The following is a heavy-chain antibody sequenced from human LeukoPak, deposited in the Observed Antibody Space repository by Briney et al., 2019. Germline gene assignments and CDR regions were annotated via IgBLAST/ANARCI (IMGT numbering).Heavy chain of an antibody. CDR1: GFTFNYAW. CDR3: TTDEDWNYARKDV. J-gene: IGHJ6*02. D-gene: IGHD1-7*01. CDR2: TVSEIDGGTT. Sequence: GGSLRLSCAASGFTFNYAWMSWVRQVPGKGLEWVGQTVSEIDGGTTDYAAPVNGRFTISRDDSKSTLYLQMNSLKIEDTAVYYCTTDEDWNYARKDVWGQGATVIVCS. V-gene: IGHV3-15*04.